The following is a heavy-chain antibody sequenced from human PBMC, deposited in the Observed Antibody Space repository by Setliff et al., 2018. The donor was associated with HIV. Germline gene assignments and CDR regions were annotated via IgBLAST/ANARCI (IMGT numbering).Heavy chain of an antibody. CDR1: GGTFSSYA. CDR2: IIPILGIA. CDR3: ARGAYYYDSSGYSNFDY. Sequence: SVKVSCKASGGTFSSYAISWVRQAPGQGLEWMGGIIPILGIANYAQKLQGRVTITADESTSTAYMELSSLRSEDTAVYYCARGAYYYDSSGYSNFDYWGQGTLVTVSS. V-gene: IGHV1-69*10. D-gene: IGHD3-22*01. J-gene: IGHJ4*02.